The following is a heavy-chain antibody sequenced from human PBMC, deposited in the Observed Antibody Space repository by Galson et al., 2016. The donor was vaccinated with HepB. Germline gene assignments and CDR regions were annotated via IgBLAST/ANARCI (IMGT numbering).Heavy chain of an antibody. CDR2: TFFSGTT. J-gene: IGHJ4*02. CDR3: ARARYYGSETIDH. D-gene: IGHD3-10*01. CDR1: GGSISISY. Sequence: SETLSPTCTVPGGSISISYWTWIRQPPGQGLEWIGYTFFSGTTKRKPSLKSRVTIPVYTPKNQFSLKLRSVTTPDTAVYYCARARYYGSETIDHWGQGTLVTVSS. V-gene: IGHV4-59*01.